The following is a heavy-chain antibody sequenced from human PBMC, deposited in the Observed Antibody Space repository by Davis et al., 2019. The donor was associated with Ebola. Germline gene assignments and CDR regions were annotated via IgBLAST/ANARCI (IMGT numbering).Heavy chain of an antibody. CDR3: ARGSLRGTAMVNNYYYGMDV. Sequence: AASVTVSCKASGGTFSSYAISWVRQAPGQRLEWMGGIIPIFGTANYAQKFQGRVTITADKSTSTAYMELSSLRSEDTAVYYCARGSLRGTAMVNNYYYGMDVWGQGTTVTVSS. V-gene: IGHV1-69*06. CDR1: GGTFSSYA. J-gene: IGHJ6*02. D-gene: IGHD5-18*01. CDR2: IIPIFGTA.